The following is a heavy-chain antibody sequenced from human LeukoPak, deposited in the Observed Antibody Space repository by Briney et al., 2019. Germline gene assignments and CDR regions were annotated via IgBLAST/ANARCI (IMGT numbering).Heavy chain of an antibody. J-gene: IGHJ4*02. CDR2: IRYDGSNK. CDR3: AKAEDRHYYDTHPHFDY. CDR1: GFTFSSYG. Sequence: GGSLRLSCAASGFTFSSYGMHWVRQAPGKGLEWVAFIRYDGSNKYYADSVKGRFTISRDNSKNTLYLQMNSLRAGDTAVYYCAKAEDRHYYDTHPHFDYWGQGTLVTVSS. D-gene: IGHD3-22*01. V-gene: IGHV3-30*02.